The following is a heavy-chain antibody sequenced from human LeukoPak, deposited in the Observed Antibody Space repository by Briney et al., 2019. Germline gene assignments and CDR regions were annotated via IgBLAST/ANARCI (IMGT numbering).Heavy chain of an antibody. J-gene: IGHJ4*02. Sequence: GRSLRLSCAASGFTFSSYGMHWVRQAPGKGLEWVAFIRYDGSKKYYADSVKGRFTISRDNSKNTLYLQMNSLRAEDTAVYYCAKEIWPTVTTPGWTYFDYWGQGALVTVSS. CDR3: AKEIWPTVTTPGWTYFDY. CDR2: IRYDGSKK. V-gene: IGHV3-30*02. CDR1: GFTFSSYG. D-gene: IGHD4-17*01.